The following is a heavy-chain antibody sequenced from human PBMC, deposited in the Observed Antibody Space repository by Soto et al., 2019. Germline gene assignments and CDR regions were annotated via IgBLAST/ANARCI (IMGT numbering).Heavy chain of an antibody. CDR3: VRSGTARLLRHSWFDT. CDR1: GFTFNTYD. D-gene: IGHD2-21*01. J-gene: IGHJ5*02. V-gene: IGHV3-21*01. Sequence: EVQLVESGGGLVKPGGSLRLSCAASGFTFNTYDMNWVRQAPGKGLEWVSSITTSSAYIYYADSLKGRITISRDNAKNSLFLQINSLRAVDTAVYYCVRSGTARLLRHSWFDTWGQGTLVTVSS. CDR2: ITTSSAYI.